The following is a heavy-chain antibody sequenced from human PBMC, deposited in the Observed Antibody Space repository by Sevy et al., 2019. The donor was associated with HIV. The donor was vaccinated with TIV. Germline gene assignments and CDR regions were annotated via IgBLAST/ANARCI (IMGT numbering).Heavy chain of an antibody. D-gene: IGHD1-26*01. CDR1: GFTFSGSA. CDR2: IRSKANSYAR. Sequence: GGSLRLSCAASGFTFSGSAMHWVRQASGKGLEWVGRIRSKANSYARAYAASVKGRFTISRDDSKNTAYLQMNSLKTEDTAVYYCTRLGIEGYYYYMDVWGKGTTVTVSS. V-gene: IGHV3-73*01. CDR3: TRLGIEGYYYYMDV. J-gene: IGHJ6*03.